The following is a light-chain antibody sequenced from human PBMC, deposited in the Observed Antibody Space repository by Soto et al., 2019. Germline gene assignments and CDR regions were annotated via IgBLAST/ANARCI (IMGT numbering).Light chain of an antibody. J-gene: IGKJ4*01. Sequence: DIVMTQSPDSLAVSLGERATINCKSSQSVLYSSNNKNYLAWYQQKPGQPPKLLIYWASTRESGVPDRCSGSGSGTDFTLTISSLQAEDVAVYDCQQYFSSPFTFGGGTEVEIK. CDR3: QQYFSSPFT. V-gene: IGKV4-1*01. CDR1: QSVLYSSNNKNY. CDR2: WAS.